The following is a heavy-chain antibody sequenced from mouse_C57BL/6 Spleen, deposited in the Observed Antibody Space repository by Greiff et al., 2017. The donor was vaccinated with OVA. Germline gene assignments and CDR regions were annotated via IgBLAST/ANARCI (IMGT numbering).Heavy chain of an antibody. V-gene: IGHV1-53*01. CDR1: GYTFTSYW. CDR2: INPSNGGT. CDR3: ARWLPLYWYFDV. J-gene: IGHJ1*03. Sequence: VQLQQPGTELVKPGASVKLSCKASGYTFTSYWMHWVKQRPGQGLEWIGYINPSNGGTNYNEKFKSTATLTVDKSSSTAYMQLSSLTSEDSAVYYGARWLPLYWYFDVWGTGTTVTVSS. D-gene: IGHD2-2*01.